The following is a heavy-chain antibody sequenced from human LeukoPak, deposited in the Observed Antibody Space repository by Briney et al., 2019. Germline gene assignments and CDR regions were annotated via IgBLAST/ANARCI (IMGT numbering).Heavy chain of an antibody. CDR1: GDSITNTNYY. CDR3: MRLNTYGLYLDY. J-gene: IGHJ4*02. D-gene: IGHD3-10*01. V-gene: IGHV4-39*07. CDR2: MSFNGNI. Sequence: SETLSLTCSVPGDSITNTNYYWGWVRQSPEKNLEWIVSMSFNGNIFYNPSLQSRVTISPDTSKNHFSLNLRSVTAADTAIYYCMRLNTYGLYLDYWGQGRLVTVSS.